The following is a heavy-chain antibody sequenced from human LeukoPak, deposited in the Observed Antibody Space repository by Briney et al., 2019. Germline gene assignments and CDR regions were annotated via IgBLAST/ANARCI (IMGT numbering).Heavy chain of an antibody. D-gene: IGHD6-13*01. Sequence: SETLSLTCAVSGYSISSGYYWGWIRRPPGKGLEWIGSISHSGSTYYSPSLRSRVTISLDTSKNRFSLKLSSVTAADTAVYYCARDHSNTGGDYWGQGTLVTVSS. CDR1: GYSISSGYY. CDR2: ISHSGST. J-gene: IGHJ4*02. CDR3: ARDHSNTGGDY. V-gene: IGHV4-38-2*02.